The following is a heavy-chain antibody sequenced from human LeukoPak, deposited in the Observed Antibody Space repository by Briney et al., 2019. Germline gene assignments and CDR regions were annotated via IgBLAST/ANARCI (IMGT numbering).Heavy chain of an antibody. CDR3: AKDLTRLASGSYAAFDI. CDR2: ISWNSGSI. Sequence: GGSLRLSCAASGFTFDDYAMHWVRQAPGKGLEWVSGISWNSGSIGYADFVKGRFTISRDNAKNSLYLQMNSLRAEDMALYYCAKDLTRLASGSYAAFDIWGQGTMVTVSS. CDR1: GFTFDDYA. J-gene: IGHJ3*02. D-gene: IGHD1-26*01. V-gene: IGHV3-9*03.